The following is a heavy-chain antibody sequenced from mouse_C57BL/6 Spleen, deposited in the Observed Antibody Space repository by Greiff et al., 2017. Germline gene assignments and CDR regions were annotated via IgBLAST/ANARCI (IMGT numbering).Heavy chain of an antibody. CDR1: GYTFTSYW. D-gene: IGHD2-4*01. Sequence: QVQLQQPGAELVMPGASVKLSCKASGYTFTSYWMHWVKQRPGQGLEWIGEIDPSDSYTNYNQKFKGKSTLTVDKSSSTAYMQLSSLTSEDSAVYYCASYDYVPFAYWGQGTLVTVSA. V-gene: IGHV1-69*01. J-gene: IGHJ3*01. CDR2: IDPSDSYT. CDR3: ASYDYVPFAY.